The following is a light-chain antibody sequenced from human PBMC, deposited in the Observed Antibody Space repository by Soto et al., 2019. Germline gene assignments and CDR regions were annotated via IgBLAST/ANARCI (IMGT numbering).Light chain of an antibody. CDR3: SSYTSDTTHVV. CDR1: SSDVGLYNY. V-gene: IGLV2-14*03. J-gene: IGLJ2*01. CDR2: DVN. Sequence: QSALTQPASVSGSPGQSITISCTGSSSDVGLYNYVSWYQQHPGKAPKLMIYDVNDRPSGVSDRFSGSNSGNTASLTISGLQADDEADYFCSSYTSDTTHVVFGGGTKLTVL.